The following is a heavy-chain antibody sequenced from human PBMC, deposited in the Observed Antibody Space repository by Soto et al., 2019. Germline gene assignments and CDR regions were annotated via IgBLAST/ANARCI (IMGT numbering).Heavy chain of an antibody. D-gene: IGHD3-10*01. CDR1: GFTFSNAW. V-gene: IGHV3-15*01. Sequence: EVQLVESGGGLVKPGGSLRLSCAASGFTFSNAWMSWVRQAPGKGLEWVGRIKSKTDGGTTDYAAPVKGRFTISRDDSKNTLYLQMNSLKTEDTAVYYCTTDNGEYQGFVYWGQGTLVTVSS. CDR2: IKSKTDGGTT. CDR3: TTDNGEYQGFVY. J-gene: IGHJ4*02.